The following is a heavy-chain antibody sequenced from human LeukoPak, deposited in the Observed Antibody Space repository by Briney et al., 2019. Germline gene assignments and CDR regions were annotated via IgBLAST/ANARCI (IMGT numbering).Heavy chain of an antibody. J-gene: IGHJ4*02. CDR1: GFTFSSYA. CDR2: ISGSGGST. D-gene: IGHD2-8*02. V-gene: IGHV3-23*01. Sequence: GGSLRLSCAASGFTFSSYAMSWVRQAPGKGLEWVPAISGSGGSTYYADSVKGRFTISRDNSKNTLYLQMNSLRAEDTAVYYCTIRTALVVDWGQGTLVTVSS. CDR3: TIRTALVVD.